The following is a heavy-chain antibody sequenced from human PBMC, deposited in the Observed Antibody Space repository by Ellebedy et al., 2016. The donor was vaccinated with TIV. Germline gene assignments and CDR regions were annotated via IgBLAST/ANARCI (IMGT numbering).Heavy chain of an antibody. CDR1: GGSISSSSYY. CDR3: ARHSGDIVVVVAANWFDP. CDR2: IYYSGST. D-gene: IGHD2-15*01. J-gene: IGHJ5*02. Sequence: SETLSLXXTVSGGSISSSSYYWGWIRQPPGKGLEWIGSIYYSGSTYYNPSLKSRVTISVDTSKNQFSLKLSSVTAADTAVYYCARHSGDIVVVVAANWFDPWGQGTLVTVSS. V-gene: IGHV4-39*01.